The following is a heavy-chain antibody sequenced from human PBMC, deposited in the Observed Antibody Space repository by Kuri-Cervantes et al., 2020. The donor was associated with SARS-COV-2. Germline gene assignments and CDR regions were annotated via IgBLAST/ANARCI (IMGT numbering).Heavy chain of an antibody. CDR1: GYTFTSYA. Sequence: ASVKVSCKASGYTFTSYAMHWVRQAPGQRLEWMGWINAGNGNTKYSQKFQGRVTMTRNTSISTAYMELSSLRSEDTAVYYCARRGPYSNYYYYGMDVWGQGTTVTVSS. CDR2: INAGNGNT. CDR3: ARRGPYSNYYYYGMDV. D-gene: IGHD4-11*01. J-gene: IGHJ6*02. V-gene: IGHV1-3*01.